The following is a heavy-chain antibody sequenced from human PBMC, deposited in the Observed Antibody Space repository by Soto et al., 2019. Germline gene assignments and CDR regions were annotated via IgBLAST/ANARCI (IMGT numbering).Heavy chain of an antibody. CDR1: GASITGSSY. J-gene: IGHJ4*02. Sequence: SETLSLTCTVSGASITGSSYWSWIRQPAGKGLEWIGRFSLSGTTSYNPSLRSRVTMSADVSKNQFSLRLTSVTAADTALYYCVRGMTPPGAPAWYYFDSWGQRTMVTVSS. V-gene: IGHV4-4*07. CDR2: FSLSGTT. CDR3: VRGMTPPGAPAWYYFDS. D-gene: IGHD2-8*02.